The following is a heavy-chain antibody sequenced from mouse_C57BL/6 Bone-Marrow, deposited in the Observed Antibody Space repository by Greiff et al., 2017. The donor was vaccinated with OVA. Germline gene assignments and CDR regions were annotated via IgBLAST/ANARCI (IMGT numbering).Heavy chain of an antibody. V-gene: IGHV1-74*01. J-gene: IGHJ2*01. Sequence: QVQLQQPGAELVKPGASVKVSCKASGYTFTSYWMHWVKQRPGQGLEWIGRIHPSGSDTNYNQKFKGKATLTVDNSSSTAYMQLSSLTSEDSAVYYCAISGYYGRRFDDWGQGTTLTVSS. CDR1: GYTFTSYW. CDR3: AISGYYGRRFDD. CDR2: IHPSGSDT. D-gene: IGHD1-1*01.